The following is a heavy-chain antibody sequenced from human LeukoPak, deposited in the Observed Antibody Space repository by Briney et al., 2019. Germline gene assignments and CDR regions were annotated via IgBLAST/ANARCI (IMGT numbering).Heavy chain of an antibody. D-gene: IGHD3-10*01. V-gene: IGHV3-30*18. Sequence: PGGSLRLSCAASGFTFNIYAMHWVRQAPGKGLEWVAVISYDGSNKYYADSVKGRFTISRDNSKNTLYLEMNSLRAEDTAVYYCGKLPHVTSDYYGSGSYYNWGQGTLVTVSS. CDR2: ISYDGSNK. CDR1: GFTFNIYA. CDR3: GKLPHVTSDYYGSGSYYN. J-gene: IGHJ4*02.